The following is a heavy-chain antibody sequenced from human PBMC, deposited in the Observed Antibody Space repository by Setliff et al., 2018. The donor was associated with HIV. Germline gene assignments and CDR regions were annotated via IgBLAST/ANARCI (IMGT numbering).Heavy chain of an antibody. J-gene: IGHJ6*02. D-gene: IGHD6-13*01. CDR1: GFTVSTYS. CDR2: LSRGGDNT. Sequence: GGSLRLSCLVSGFTVSTYSLNWARQAPGKRPEYVAALSRGGDNTKYADSVKGRFTISRDNSKNTLFLQMNSLRPEDTAVYYCARDCRVGWVFTYGMGVWGQGTLVTVSS. CDR3: ARDCRVGWVFTYGMGV. V-gene: IGHV3-64*04.